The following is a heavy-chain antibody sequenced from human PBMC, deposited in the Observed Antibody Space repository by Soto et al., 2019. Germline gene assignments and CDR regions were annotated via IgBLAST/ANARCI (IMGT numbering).Heavy chain of an antibody. V-gene: IGHV3-48*01. CDR1: GFTFSSYS. D-gene: IGHD1-7*01. CDR2: ISSSSSSTI. CDR3: ARGTGTPNPPYYYYYYMDV. J-gene: IGHJ6*03. Sequence: GGSLRLSCAASGFTFSSYSMNWVRQAPGKGLEWVSYISSSSSSTIYYADSVKGRFTISRDNAKNSLYLQMNSLRAEDTAVYYCARGTGTPNPPYYYYYYMDVWGKGTTVTVSS.